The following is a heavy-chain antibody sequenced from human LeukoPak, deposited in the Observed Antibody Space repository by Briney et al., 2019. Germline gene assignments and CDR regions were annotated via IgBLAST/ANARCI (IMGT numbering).Heavy chain of an antibody. CDR3: ARHGPNSSPHGWFDP. Sequence: PSETLSLTCTGSGGSISSSSYYWGWIRQPPGKGLEWIGSIYYSGSTYYNPSLKSRVTISVDTSKNQFSLKLSSVTAADTAVYYCARHGPNSSPHGWFDPWGQGTLVTVSS. J-gene: IGHJ5*02. CDR1: GGSISSSSYY. CDR2: IYYSGST. V-gene: IGHV4-39*01. D-gene: IGHD6-19*01.